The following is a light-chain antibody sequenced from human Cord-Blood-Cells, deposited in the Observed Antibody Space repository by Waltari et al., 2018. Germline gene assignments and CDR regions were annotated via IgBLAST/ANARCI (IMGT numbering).Light chain of an antibody. V-gene: IGLV2-11*01. CDR3: CSYAGSYTLV. J-gene: IGLJ3*02. CDR1: SRDVGGYNY. Sequence: QSALTQPRSVSGSPGQSVTISCPGTSRDVGGYNYVPWYQQHPGKAPKLMIYDVSKRPSGVPDRFSGSKSGNTASLTISGLQAEDEADYYCCSYAGSYTLVFGGGTKLTVL. CDR2: DVS.